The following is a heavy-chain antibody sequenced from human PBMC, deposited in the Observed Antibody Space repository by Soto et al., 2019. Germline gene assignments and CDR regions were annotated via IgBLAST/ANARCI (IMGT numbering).Heavy chain of an antibody. J-gene: IGHJ6*02. Sequence: PGGSLRLSCAASDFTFHNYDMNWVRQAPGKGLEWVSSISRTGNYKYYADSLKGRLTISRDNAKNSLYPQMDSLRAEDTAIYYCARTPFGVIFGYGLDVWGQGTTVTVSS. CDR3: ARTPFGVIFGYGLDV. V-gene: IGHV3-21*06. CDR2: ISRTGNYK. D-gene: IGHD3-3*01. CDR1: DFTFHNYD.